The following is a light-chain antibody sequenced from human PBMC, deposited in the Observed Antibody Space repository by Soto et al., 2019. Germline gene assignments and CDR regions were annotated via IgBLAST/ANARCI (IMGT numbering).Light chain of an antibody. CDR2: DAS. Sequence: DIQMTQSTSSVSASVRDSVTISGLASQGINSWLAWYQQKPGKAPKLLIYDASSLESGVPSRFSGSGSGTEFTLTISSLQPDDFATYYCQHYNSYSEAFGQGTKVDIK. CDR1: QGINSW. J-gene: IGKJ1*01. CDR3: QHYNSYSEA. V-gene: IGKV1-5*01.